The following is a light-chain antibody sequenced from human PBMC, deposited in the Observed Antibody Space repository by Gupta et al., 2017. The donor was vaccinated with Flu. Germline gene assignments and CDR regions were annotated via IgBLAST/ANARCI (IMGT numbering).Light chain of an antibody. V-gene: IGKV1-9*01. Sequence: IKLTQSPSFLSASVGDRVTITCRASQDLSSYLAWYQQKPGKAPKLLIYAASTLQSGVPSRFSGSGSGTEFTLTISALQPEDFATYYCQQLNSFPITFGQGTRLDIK. CDR3: QQLNSFPIT. CDR1: QDLSSY. CDR2: AAS. J-gene: IGKJ5*01.